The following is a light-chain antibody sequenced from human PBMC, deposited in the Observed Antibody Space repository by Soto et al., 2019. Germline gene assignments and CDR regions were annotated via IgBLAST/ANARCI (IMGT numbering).Light chain of an antibody. J-gene: IGKJ1*01. CDR2: WAS. V-gene: IGKV4-1*01. Sequence: DIVMTQSPDSLAVSLGERATINCKSSRNVLHSSNNKNFLAWYQQKSGQPPKLLIYWASTRESGVPDRFSGSGSGTDFTLTISSLQAEDVAVYYCQQYYSTPGTFGQGTKVEIK. CDR3: QQYYSTPGT. CDR1: RNVLHSSNNKNF.